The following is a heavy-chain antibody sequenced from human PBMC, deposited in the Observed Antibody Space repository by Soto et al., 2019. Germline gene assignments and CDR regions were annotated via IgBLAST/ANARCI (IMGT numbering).Heavy chain of an antibody. Sequence: VPLVQSGAEVKKPGSSVKVSCKASGGTFSSYAISWVRQAPGQGLEWMGGIIPIFGTANYARKFQGRVTITADESTSRAYSELSSLRSEDTAVYCCAIGSGYYPVGYFDYWGQGTLVTVSS. D-gene: IGHD3-22*01. V-gene: IGHV1-69*01. CDR3: AIGSGYYPVGYFDY. CDR2: IIPIFGTA. CDR1: GGTFSSYA. J-gene: IGHJ4*02.